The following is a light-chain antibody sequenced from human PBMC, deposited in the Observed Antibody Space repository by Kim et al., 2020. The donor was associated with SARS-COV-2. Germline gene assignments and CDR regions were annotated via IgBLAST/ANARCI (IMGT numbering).Light chain of an antibody. V-gene: IGLV6-57*03. J-gene: IGLJ3*02. CDR3: QSYDSSNPWV. CDR2: EDN. CDR1: SGSIASNY. Sequence: TFSCSRSSGSIASNYVQWYQQRPGSAPTTVIYEDNQRPSGVPARFSGSIDSSSNSASLTISGLKTEDEADYYCQSYDSSNPWVFGGGTQLTVL.